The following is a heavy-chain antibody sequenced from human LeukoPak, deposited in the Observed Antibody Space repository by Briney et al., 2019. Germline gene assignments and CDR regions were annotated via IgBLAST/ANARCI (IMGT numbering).Heavy chain of an antibody. CDR3: AKAGCSSATCYDNS. Sequence: PGTSLRLSCAASGFLFSTYGMHWVRQAPGQGLEWVSVISYDGSNKYYADSVKGRFTISRDNSKNTLFLQMNSLRAEDTALYYCAKAGCSSATCYDNSWGPGTLVTVSS. D-gene: IGHD2-2*01. CDR1: GFLFSTYG. V-gene: IGHV3-30*18. CDR2: ISYDGSNK. J-gene: IGHJ4*02.